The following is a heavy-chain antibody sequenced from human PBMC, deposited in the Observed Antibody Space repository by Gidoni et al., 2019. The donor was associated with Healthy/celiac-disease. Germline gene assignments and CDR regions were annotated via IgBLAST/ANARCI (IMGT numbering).Heavy chain of an antibody. CDR1: GFTVSSNY. Sequence: EVQLVASGGGLIQPGGSLRLSCAASGFTVSSNYMSWVRQAPGKGLEWVSVIYSGGSTYYADSVKCRFTISRDNSKNTLYLQMNSLRAEDTAVYYCARGLAGYSSSWYFNWGQGTLVTVSS. D-gene: IGHD6-13*01. V-gene: IGHV3-53*01. CDR3: ARGLAGYSSSWYFN. CDR2: IYSGGST. J-gene: IGHJ4*02.